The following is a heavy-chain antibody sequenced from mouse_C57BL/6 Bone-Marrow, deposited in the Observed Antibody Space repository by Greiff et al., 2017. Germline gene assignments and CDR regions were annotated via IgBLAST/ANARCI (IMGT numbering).Heavy chain of an antibody. V-gene: IGHV1-50*01. Sequence: QVHVKQPGAELVKPGASVKLSCKASGYTFTSYWMQWVKQRPGQGLEWIGEIDPSDSYTNYNQKFKGKATLTVDTSSSTAYMQLSSLTSEDSAVYYCARSVDSSGYYFDYWGQGTTLTVSS. J-gene: IGHJ2*01. D-gene: IGHD3-2*02. CDR1: GYTFTSYW. CDR2: IDPSDSYT. CDR3: ARSVDSSGYYFDY.